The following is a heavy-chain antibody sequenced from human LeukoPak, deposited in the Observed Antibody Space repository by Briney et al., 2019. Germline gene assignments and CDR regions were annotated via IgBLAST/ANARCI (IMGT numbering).Heavy chain of an antibody. D-gene: IGHD6-19*01. V-gene: IGHV3-23*01. J-gene: IGHJ3*02. CDR3: AKPRGEEWLVGLYDAFDI. Sequence: GGSLRLSCAASGFTFSSYAMSWVRPAPGKGLEWVSVISGSDGSTYYADSVKGRFTISRDNSKNTLYLQMNSLRAEDTAVFYCAKPRGEEWLVGLYDAFDIWGQGTMVTVSS. CDR1: GFTFSSYA. CDR2: ISGSDGST.